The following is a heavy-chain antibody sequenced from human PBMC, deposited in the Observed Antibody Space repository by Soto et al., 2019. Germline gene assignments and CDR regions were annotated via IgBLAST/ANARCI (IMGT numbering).Heavy chain of an antibody. CDR1: GFTFSTYA. D-gene: IGHD2-2*01. J-gene: IGHJ6*03. Sequence: EVQLLESGGGLVQPGGSLRLSCAASGFTFSTYAMSWVRQAPGKGLEWVSGISGSGGSTYYGDSVKGRFTISRDNSKNXXXXXXXXXXXXXXXXXXXXXXXXXXXXTSCYWGYYDMHVWGKGTTVTVSS. V-gene: IGHV3-23*01. CDR3: XXXXXXXXXTSCYWGYYDMHV. CDR2: ISGSGGST.